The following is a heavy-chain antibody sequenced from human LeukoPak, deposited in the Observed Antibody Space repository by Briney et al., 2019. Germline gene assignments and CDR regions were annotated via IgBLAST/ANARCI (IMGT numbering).Heavy chain of an antibody. CDR2: VSPPGGGT. V-gene: IGHV3-23*01. D-gene: IGHD7-27*01. CDR1: GFTFSRYS. CDR3: ARDLAWGAFDY. Sequence: GGSLRLSCAASGFTFSRYSMNWVRQAPGKGLEWVSGVSPPGGGTYYADSVKGRFTISRDDSRNTLSLQMNSLRVEDTAVYYCARDLAWGAFDYWGQGILVAVSS. J-gene: IGHJ4*02.